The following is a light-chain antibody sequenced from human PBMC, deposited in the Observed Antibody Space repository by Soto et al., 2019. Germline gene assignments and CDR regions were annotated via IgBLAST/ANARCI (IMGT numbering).Light chain of an antibody. J-gene: IGLJ1*01. CDR3: CSYAGSGTDNYV. CDR2: EGI. V-gene: IGLV2-23*01. Sequence: QSVLTQPASVSGSPGQSITISCTGTSSDIGTYNLVSWYQHYPGKAPKLMIYEGIKRPSGVSNRFSGSKSGNTAFLTISELQAEDEADYYCCSYAGSGTDNYVFGSGTKLTVL. CDR1: SSDIGTYNL.